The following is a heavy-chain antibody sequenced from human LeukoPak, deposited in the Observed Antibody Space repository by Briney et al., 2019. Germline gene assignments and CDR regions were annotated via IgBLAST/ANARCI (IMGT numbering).Heavy chain of an antibody. J-gene: IGHJ5*02. CDR2: INHSGST. V-gene: IGHV4-39*07. CDR1: GGSVSSGSYY. CDR3: ARRSSGWYKEGFDP. Sequence: ETLSLTCTVSGGSVSSGSYYWSWIRQPPGKGLEWIGEINHSGSTNYNPSLKSRVTISVDTSKNQFSLKLSSVTAADTAVYYCARRSSGWYKEGFDPWGQGTLVTVSS. D-gene: IGHD6-19*01.